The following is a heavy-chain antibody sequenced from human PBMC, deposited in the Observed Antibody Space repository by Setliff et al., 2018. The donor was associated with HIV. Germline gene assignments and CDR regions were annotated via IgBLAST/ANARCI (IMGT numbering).Heavy chain of an antibody. D-gene: IGHD3-3*01. J-gene: IGHJ4*02. CDR3: ARGGYDFWSGYSFDY. CDR2: INTGNGNT. Sequence: GASVKVSCKASGYTFTKYAMQWVRQAPGQRLEWMGWINTGNGNTKYSQKFQGRVTITRNTSISTAYMELSSLRSEDTAVYYCARGGYDFWSGYSFDYWGQGTLVTVSS. CDR1: GYTFTKYA. V-gene: IGHV1-3*04.